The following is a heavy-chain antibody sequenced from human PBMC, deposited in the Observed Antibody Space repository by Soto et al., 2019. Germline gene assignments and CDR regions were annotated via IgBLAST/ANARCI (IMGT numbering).Heavy chain of an antibody. CDR1: GFTVSSNY. Sequence: GGSLRLSCAASGFTVSSNYMSWVRQAPGKGLEWVSVIYSGGSTYYADSVKGRFTISRHNSKNTLYLQMNSLRAEDTAVYYCARVSFRRDGYKYYYYGMDVWGQGTTVTVSS. V-gene: IGHV3-66*01. CDR2: IYSGGST. D-gene: IGHD5-12*01. CDR3: ARVSFRRDGYKYYYYGMDV. J-gene: IGHJ6*02.